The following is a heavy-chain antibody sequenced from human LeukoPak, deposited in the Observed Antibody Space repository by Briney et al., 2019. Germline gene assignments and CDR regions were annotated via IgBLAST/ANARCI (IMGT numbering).Heavy chain of an antibody. D-gene: IGHD2-21*02. V-gene: IGHV4-39*07. Sequence: SETLSLTCTVSGGSISSSGYYWGWIRQPPGKGLEWIGEINHSGSTNYNPSLKSRVTISVDTSKNQFSLKLSSVTAADTAVYYCARGGGTAFDYWGQGTLVTVSS. CDR3: ARGGGTAFDY. CDR1: GGSISSSGYY. CDR2: INHSGST. J-gene: IGHJ4*02.